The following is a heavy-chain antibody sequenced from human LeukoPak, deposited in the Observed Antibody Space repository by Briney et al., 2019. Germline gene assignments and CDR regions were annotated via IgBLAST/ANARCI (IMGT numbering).Heavy chain of an antibody. J-gene: IGHJ5*02. D-gene: IGHD2/OR15-2a*01. Sequence: SETLSLTCTVSGGSISSYYWSWIRQPAGKGLEWIGRIYSSGSTNYDPSLKSRVTMSVDTSKNQFSLRLRSVTAADSAIYYCATGYYEPFATWGPGILVTVSS. V-gene: IGHV4-4*07. CDR1: GGSISSYY. CDR2: IYSSGST. CDR3: ATGYYEPFAT.